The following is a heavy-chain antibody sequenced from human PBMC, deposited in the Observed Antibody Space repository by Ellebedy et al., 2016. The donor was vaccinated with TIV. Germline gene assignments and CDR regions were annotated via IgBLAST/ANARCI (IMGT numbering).Heavy chain of an antibody. D-gene: IGHD2-15*01. CDR1: GFRFSDYS. CDR2: ISTGSYYA. Sequence: GESLKISRTVSGFRFSDYSFNWVRQAPGKGLEWIASISTGSYYAYYADSVKGRFTISRDNAKNSLYLQMNSLRAEDTAVYYCAAAHYYFYGKDVWGQGTRVTVSS. J-gene: IGHJ6*02. V-gene: IGHV3-21*01. CDR3: AAAHYYFYGKDV.